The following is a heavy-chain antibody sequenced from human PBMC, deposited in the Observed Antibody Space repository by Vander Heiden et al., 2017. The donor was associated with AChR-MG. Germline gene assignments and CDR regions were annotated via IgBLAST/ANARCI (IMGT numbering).Heavy chain of an antibody. CDR3: ARGLRPILEWSLRFSYYYYMDV. CDR2: LSPNSGNT. CDR1: GYIFTNYD. J-gene: IGHJ6*03. V-gene: IGHV1-8*01. D-gene: IGHD3-3*01. Sequence: QVQLVQSGAEVKKPGASVKVSCKASGYIFTNYDINWVRQATGQGLEWMGWLSPNSGNTGYAQKFQGRVTMTRNTSISTAYMELSSLRSEDTAVYYCARGLRPILEWSLRFSYYYYMDVWGKGTTVIVSS.